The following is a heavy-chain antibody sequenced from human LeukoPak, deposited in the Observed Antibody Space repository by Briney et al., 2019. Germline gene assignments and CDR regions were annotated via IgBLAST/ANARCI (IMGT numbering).Heavy chain of an antibody. CDR2: IYYSGST. J-gene: IGHJ4*02. D-gene: IGHD3-10*01. Sequence: SETLSLTCAVYGGSFSGYYWSWIRQPPGKGLEWIGYIYYSGSTNYNPSLKSRVTISVDTSKNQFSLKLSSVTAADTAVYYCARTRYYYNSRSYGAPYYFDYWGQGTLVTVSS. CDR3: ARTRYYYNSRSYGAPYYFDY. V-gene: IGHV4-59*08. CDR1: GGSFSGYY.